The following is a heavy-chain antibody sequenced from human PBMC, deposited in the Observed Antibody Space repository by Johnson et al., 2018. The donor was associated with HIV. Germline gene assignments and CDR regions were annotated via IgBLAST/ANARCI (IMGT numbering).Heavy chain of an antibody. Sequence: VQLVESGGGLVKPGGSLRLSCAASGFTVSSNYMSWVRQAPGKGLEWVSVLFSGGTTYYADSVKGRFTISRDNSKNTLFLQMNSLGAEDTAVYYCARDSGIDAFDIWGQGTMVTVSS. D-gene: IGHD3-10*01. V-gene: IGHV3-66*01. CDR2: LFSGGTT. J-gene: IGHJ3*02. CDR1: GFTVSSNY. CDR3: ARDSGIDAFDI.